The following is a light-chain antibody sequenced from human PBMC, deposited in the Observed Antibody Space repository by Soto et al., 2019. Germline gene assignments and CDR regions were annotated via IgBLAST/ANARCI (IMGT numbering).Light chain of an antibody. J-gene: IGLJ2*01. Sequence: SYELTQPPSVSVAPGKTARITCGGNNIGSKSVHWYQQKPGQAPVLVIYYDSDRPSGIPERFSGSNSGNTATLTISRVEAXXXXDYYCQVWDSSSDHPFGGGTKLTVX. V-gene: IGLV3-21*04. CDR3: QVWDSSSDHP. CDR1: NIGSKS. CDR2: YDS.